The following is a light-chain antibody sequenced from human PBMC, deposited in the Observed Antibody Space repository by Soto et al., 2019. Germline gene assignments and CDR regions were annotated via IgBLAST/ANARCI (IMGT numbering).Light chain of an antibody. CDR1: QSLVDSAGNTH. CDR2: NVS. J-gene: IGKJ1*01. CDR3: MQTAQFPRT. V-gene: IGKV2-24*01. Sequence: DIVMTQTPLSSPVTLGQPASISCRSSQSLVDSAGNTHLSWLQQRPGQPPRLLIYNVSSRFSGVPDRFSSSGAGTDFTLHISSVEAEDVGLYYCMQTAQFPRTFGQGTKVEI.